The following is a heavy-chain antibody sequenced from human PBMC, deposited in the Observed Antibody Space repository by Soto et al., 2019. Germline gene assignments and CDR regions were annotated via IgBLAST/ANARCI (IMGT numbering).Heavy chain of an antibody. Sequence: QVQLVESGGGVVQPGRSLRLSCAASGFTFSNYDMHWVRQAPGKGLEWVAVMSYDGSNKYYADSVKGRFTISRDNSKNXLYLQMKSLRAEDTAVYYCAKDRGAPGKYYYGMDVWGQGTTVTVSS. CDR2: MSYDGSNK. V-gene: IGHV3-30*18. D-gene: IGHD1-26*01. CDR1: GFTFSNYD. CDR3: AKDRGAPGKYYYGMDV. J-gene: IGHJ6*02.